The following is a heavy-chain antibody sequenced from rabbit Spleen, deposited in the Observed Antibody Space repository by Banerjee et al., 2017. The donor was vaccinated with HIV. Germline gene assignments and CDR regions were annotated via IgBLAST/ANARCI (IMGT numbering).Heavy chain of an antibody. V-gene: IGHV1S40*01. J-gene: IGHJ4*01. CDR3: ARHIGGDYRSAGL. CDR1: GFSFSSSYW. Sequence: QSLEESGGDLVKPGASLTLTCTASGFSFSSSYWICWVRQAPGKGLEWIACIYAGSSGSTYYASWAKGRFTISKTSSTTVTLQMTSLTAADTATYFCARHIGGDYRSAGLWGPGTLVTVS. D-gene: IGHD1-1*01. CDR2: IYAGSSGST.